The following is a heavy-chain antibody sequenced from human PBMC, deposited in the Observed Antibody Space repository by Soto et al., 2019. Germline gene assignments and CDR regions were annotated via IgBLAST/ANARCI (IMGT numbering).Heavy chain of an antibody. J-gene: IGHJ4*02. D-gene: IGHD4-17*01. Sequence: QITLKESGPPLVKPTQTLTLTCTFSGFSLSTSGVGVGWIRQPPGKALEWLALIYWDDDKRYSPSLKTRLTITKDTSKNQVVLTMTNMDPVDTATYYCVHSIGMTRYDYWGQGTLVTVSS. CDR3: VHSIGMTRYDY. CDR1: GFSLSTSGVG. V-gene: IGHV2-5*02. CDR2: IYWDDDK.